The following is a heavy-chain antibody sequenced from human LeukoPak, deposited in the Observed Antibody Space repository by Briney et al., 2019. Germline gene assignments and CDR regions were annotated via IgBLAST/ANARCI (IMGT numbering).Heavy chain of an antibody. V-gene: IGHV3-15*01. CDR2: IKSKTDGGTT. CDR3: TTGDSSSWYRVDAFDI. J-gene: IGHJ3*02. CDR1: GFTFSNAW. Sequence: GGSLRLSCAASGFTFSNAWMSWVRQAPGKGLEWVGRIKSKTDGGTTDYAAPVKGRFTISRDDSKNTLYLQMNSLKTEDTAVYYCTTGDSSSWYRVDAFDIWGRGTMATVSS. D-gene: IGHD6-13*01.